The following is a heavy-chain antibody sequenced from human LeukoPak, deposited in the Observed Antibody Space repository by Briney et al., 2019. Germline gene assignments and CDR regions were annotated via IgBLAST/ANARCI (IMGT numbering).Heavy chain of an antibody. V-gene: IGHV4-34*01. D-gene: IGHD2-15*01. CDR3: ARGGYCSGGSCYSPLGFDY. CDR1: GGSFSGYY. CDR2: INHSGST. J-gene: IGHJ4*02. Sequence: SETLSLTCAVYGGSFSGYYWSWIRQPPGKGLEWIGEINHSGSTNYNPSLKSRVTISVDTSKNQLSLKLSSVTAADTAVYYCARGGYCSGGSCYSPLGFDYWGQGTLVTVSS.